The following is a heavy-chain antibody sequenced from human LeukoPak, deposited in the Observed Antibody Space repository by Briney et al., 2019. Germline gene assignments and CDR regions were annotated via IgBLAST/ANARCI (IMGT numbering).Heavy chain of an antibody. CDR2: ISAYNGNT. D-gene: IGHD3-10*01. CDR1: GYTFTGYY. J-gene: IGHJ4*02. V-gene: IGHV1-18*04. CDR3: ARGWFGDLPPMDY. Sequence: ASVKVSCKASGYTFTGYYMHWVRQAPGQGLEWMGWISAYNGNTNYAQKLQGRVTMTTDTSTSTAYMELRSLRSDDTAVYYCARGWFGDLPPMDYWGQGTLVTVSS.